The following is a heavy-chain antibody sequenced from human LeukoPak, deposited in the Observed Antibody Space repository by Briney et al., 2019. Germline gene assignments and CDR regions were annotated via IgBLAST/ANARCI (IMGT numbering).Heavy chain of an antibody. D-gene: IGHD2-2*01. CDR3: ARIVVVPAAIGGWLDP. Sequence: GESLKISCKGSGYSFTSYWISWVRQMPGKGLEWMGRIDPSDSYTNYSPSFQGHVTISADKSISTAYLQWSSLKASDTAMYYCARIVVVPAAIGGWLDPCGQGTLVTVSS. CDR1: GYSFTSYW. J-gene: IGHJ5*02. CDR2: IDPSDSYT. V-gene: IGHV5-10-1*01.